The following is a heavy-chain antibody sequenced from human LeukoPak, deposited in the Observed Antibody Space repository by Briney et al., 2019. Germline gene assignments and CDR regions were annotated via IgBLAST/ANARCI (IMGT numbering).Heavy chain of an antibody. D-gene: IGHD1-26*01. CDR1: GFTFTTYW. CDR2: IKQDGSEK. J-gene: IGHJ3*01. V-gene: IGHV3-7*01. CDR3: ARGNTGSW. Sequence: GGSLRLSCIASGFTFTTYWMTWVRQAPGKGLEWVANIKQDGSEKYYVDSVKGRFTISRDNAKNSLYLQMNSLRAEDTAMYYGARGNTGSWWGQGTMVTVSS.